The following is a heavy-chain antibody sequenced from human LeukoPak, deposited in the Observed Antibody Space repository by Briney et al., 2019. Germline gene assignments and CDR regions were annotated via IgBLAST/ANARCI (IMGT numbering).Heavy chain of an antibody. CDR3: ARHMSPLDYSIPYYFDY. D-gene: IGHD2-15*01. Sequence: PSETLSLTCTVSGGSISSSSYYWGWIRQPPGKGLEWIGSIYYSGSTYYNPSLKSRVTISVDTSKNQFSLKLSSVTAADTAVYYCARHMSPLDYSIPYYFDYWGQGTLATVSS. CDR2: IYYSGST. J-gene: IGHJ4*02. CDR1: GGSISSSSYY. V-gene: IGHV4-39*01.